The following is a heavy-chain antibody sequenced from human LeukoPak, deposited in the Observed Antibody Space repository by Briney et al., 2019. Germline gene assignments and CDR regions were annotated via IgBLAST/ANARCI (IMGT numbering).Heavy chain of an antibody. D-gene: IGHD6-13*01. CDR1: GFTFSSYG. J-gene: IGHJ4*02. Sequence: GGSLRLSCAASGFTFSSYGMHWVRQAPGKGLEWVAFIRYDGSNKYYADSVKGRFTISRDNSKNTLYLQMNSLRAEDTAVYYCAKMYSPSDYWGQGTLVTVSS. CDR3: AKMYSPSDY. V-gene: IGHV3-30*02. CDR2: IRYDGSNK.